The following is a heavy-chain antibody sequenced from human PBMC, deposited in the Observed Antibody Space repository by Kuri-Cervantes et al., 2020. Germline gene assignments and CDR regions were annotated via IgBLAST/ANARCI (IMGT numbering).Heavy chain of an antibody. V-gene: IGHV1-8*02. Sequence: ASVKVSCKASGGTFSSYAISWVRQAPGQGLEWMGWMNPNSGNTGYAQKFQGRVTMTRNTSISTAYMELSSLRSEDTAVYYCASSRGYYYDSSGLSYWGQGTLVTVSS. J-gene: IGHJ4*02. D-gene: IGHD3-22*01. CDR2: MNPNSGNT. CDR3: ASSRGYYYDSSGLSY. CDR1: GGTFSSYA.